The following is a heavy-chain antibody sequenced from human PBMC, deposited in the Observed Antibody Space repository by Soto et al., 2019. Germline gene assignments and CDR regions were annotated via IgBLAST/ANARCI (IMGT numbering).Heavy chain of an antibody. D-gene: IGHD4-17*01. J-gene: IGHJ4*02. Sequence: GGSLRLSCAASGFIVSSDYMSWVRQAPGKGLEWVSVVYIDGNTFYADSVKGRFTISRDNSKNTLYLQMNNLRVEDTAMYYCVRDQSLVTTTWGQGTLVTVS. V-gene: IGHV3-66*01. CDR3: VRDQSLVTTT. CDR2: VYIDGNT. CDR1: GFIVSSDY.